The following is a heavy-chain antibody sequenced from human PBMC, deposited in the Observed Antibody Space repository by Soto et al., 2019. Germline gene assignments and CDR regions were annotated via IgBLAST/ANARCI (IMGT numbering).Heavy chain of an antibody. CDR3: VKPSGYSYGSYYFDY. D-gene: IGHD5-18*01. CDR1: GFTFSSYA. J-gene: IGHJ4*02. V-gene: IGHV3-64D*08. Sequence: EVQLVESGGGLVQPGGSLRLSCSASGFTFSSYAMHWVRQAPGKGLEYVSAISSNGGSTYYADSVKGRFTISRDNSKNTLYLQMSSLRAEDTAVYYCVKPSGYSYGSYYFDYWGQGTLVTVSS. CDR2: ISSNGGST.